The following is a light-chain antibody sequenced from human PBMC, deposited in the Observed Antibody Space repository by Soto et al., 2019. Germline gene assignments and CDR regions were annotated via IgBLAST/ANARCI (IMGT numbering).Light chain of an antibody. CDR3: QRYSYFST. Sequence: DIQMTQSPSTLSASVGDRVTITCRASQSISSWLTWYQQKAGQAPKLLIYKASIVESGVPSRFSVSVSGTEFTLTISSLQPDDSATYYCQRYSYFSTFGQAPSVEFK. V-gene: IGKV1-5*03. CDR2: KAS. CDR1: QSISSW. J-gene: IGKJ1*01.